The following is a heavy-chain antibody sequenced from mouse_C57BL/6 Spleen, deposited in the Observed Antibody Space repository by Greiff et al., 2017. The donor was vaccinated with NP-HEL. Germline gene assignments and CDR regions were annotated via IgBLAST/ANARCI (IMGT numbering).Heavy chain of an antibody. Sequence: QVQLKESGAELVKPGASVKMSCKASGYTFTTYPIEWMKQNHGKSLEWIGNFHPYNDDTKYNEKFKGKATLTVEKSSSTVYLELSRLTSDDSAVYYCASGYYGSSHWYFDVWGTGTTVTVSS. CDR1: GYTFTTYP. CDR2: FHPYNDDT. D-gene: IGHD1-1*01. J-gene: IGHJ1*03. V-gene: IGHV1-47*01. CDR3: ASGYYGSSHWYFDV.